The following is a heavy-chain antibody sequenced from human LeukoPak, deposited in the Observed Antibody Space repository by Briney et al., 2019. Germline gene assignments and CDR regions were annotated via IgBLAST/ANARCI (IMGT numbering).Heavy chain of an antibody. Sequence: SETLSLTCTVSGYSISTGYYWGSIRQPPGKGLEWIGSIYHSGSTYYNPSLKSRVTISVDTSKNQFSLKLRSVTAADTAVYYCARVHSWSGPDYWGQGTLVTVSS. D-gene: IGHD3-3*02. CDR3: ARVHSWSGPDY. J-gene: IGHJ4*02. CDR1: GYSISTGYY. V-gene: IGHV4-38-2*02. CDR2: IYHSGST.